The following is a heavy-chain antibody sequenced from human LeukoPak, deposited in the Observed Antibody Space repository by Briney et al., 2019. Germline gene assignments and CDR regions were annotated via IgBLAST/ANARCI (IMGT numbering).Heavy chain of an antibody. J-gene: IGHJ3*02. Sequence: SVKVSCKASGGTFSNYDISWVRQAPGQGLEWMGGIIPIFGTSNYAQKFQGRVTIIADKSTSTAYMELSSLRSEDTAVYYCARRYCTNGVCYHDRGAFDIWGQGTMVIVSS. CDR1: GGTFSNYD. D-gene: IGHD2-8*01. V-gene: IGHV1-69*06. CDR2: IIPIFGTS. CDR3: ARRYCTNGVCYHDRGAFDI.